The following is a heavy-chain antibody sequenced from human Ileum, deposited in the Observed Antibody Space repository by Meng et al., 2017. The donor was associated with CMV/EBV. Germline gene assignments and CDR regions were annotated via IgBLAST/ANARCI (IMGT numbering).Heavy chain of an antibody. Sequence: QVGLVQSGTEVRRPGASVKVSCTTAGYTFTDYAITWVRQAPGQGLEWMGWIDPNTGGTKYIQKFQGRVTMTGDTSISTAYMELSGLRFDDTAVYYCARRERISSGLEYWGQGTLVTVSS. CDR3: ARRERISSGLEY. CDR2: IDPNTGGT. D-gene: IGHD6-6*01. V-gene: IGHV1-2*02. J-gene: IGHJ4*02. CDR1: GYTFTDYA.